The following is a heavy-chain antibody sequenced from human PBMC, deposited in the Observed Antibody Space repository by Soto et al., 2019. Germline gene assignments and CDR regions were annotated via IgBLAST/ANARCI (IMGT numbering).Heavy chain of an antibody. D-gene: IGHD4-17*01. CDR3: ARDYYGDYVFYYYYYMDV. J-gene: IGHJ6*03. CDR2: ISSSSSYI. Sequence: GGSLRLSCAASGFTFSSYSMNWVRQAPGKGLEWVSSISSSSSYIYYADSVKGRFTISRDNAKNSLYLQMNSLRAEDTAVYYCARDYYGDYVFYYYYYMDVWGKGTTVTVSS. V-gene: IGHV3-21*01. CDR1: GFTFSSYS.